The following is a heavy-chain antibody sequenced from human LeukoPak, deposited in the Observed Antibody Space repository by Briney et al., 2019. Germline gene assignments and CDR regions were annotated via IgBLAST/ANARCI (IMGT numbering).Heavy chain of an antibody. Sequence: GESLKISCKGSGYIFTSYWIGWVRPLPGKGLEWMGIIYPGDSDTRYSPSFQGQVTISADKSISTAYLQWSSLKASDTAMYYCARLTPYDFWSGPPDIWGQGTMVTVSS. CDR1: GYIFTSYW. D-gene: IGHD3-3*01. CDR3: ARLTPYDFWSGPPDI. CDR2: IYPGDSDT. J-gene: IGHJ3*02. V-gene: IGHV5-51*01.